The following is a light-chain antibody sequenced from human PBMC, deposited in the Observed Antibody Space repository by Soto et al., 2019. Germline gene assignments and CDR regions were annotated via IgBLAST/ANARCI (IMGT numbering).Light chain of an antibody. CDR1: QSIRSH. V-gene: IGKV3-15*01. J-gene: IGKJ4*01. CDR3: QQYNNWPLT. Sequence: RITTQSPDIPSASPAGRATPCFRASQSIRSHLAWYQQKPGQAPRLLIYSASTRATGIPARFSGSGSGTEFTLTVSSLQSEDFAVYYCQQYNNWPLTFGGGTKVDIK. CDR2: SAS.